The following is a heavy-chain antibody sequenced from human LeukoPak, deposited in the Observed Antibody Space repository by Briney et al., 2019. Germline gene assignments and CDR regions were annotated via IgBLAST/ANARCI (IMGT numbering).Heavy chain of an antibody. CDR3: ATESSGWTDFDY. CDR1: GGSITSYY. Sequence: PSETLSLTCTVSGGSITSYYWSWIRQPPGKGLEWIGYISYSGSTNYHPSLKSRVTISIDTSKNQFSLNLRSVTAADTAVYYCATESSGWTDFDYWGQGILVTVSS. J-gene: IGHJ4*02. D-gene: IGHD6-19*01. CDR2: ISYSGST. V-gene: IGHV4-59*13.